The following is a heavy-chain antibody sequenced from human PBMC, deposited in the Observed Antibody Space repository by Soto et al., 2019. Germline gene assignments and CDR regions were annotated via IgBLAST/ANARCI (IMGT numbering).Heavy chain of an antibody. CDR3: ARAGYCSGGTCFHGNCDY. J-gene: IGHJ4*02. CDR1: GYTFTTYY. CDR2: INPNGGST. D-gene: IGHD2-15*01. Sequence: QVQLVQSGAEVKRPGASVKVSCKASGYTFTTYYMHWVRQAPGQGLEWLGIINPNGGSTTYAQKIQGRATMTRETSTSTVYLELSSLRSEDTAVYYCARAGYCSGGTCFHGNCDYWGQGTLVTVSA. V-gene: IGHV1-46*01.